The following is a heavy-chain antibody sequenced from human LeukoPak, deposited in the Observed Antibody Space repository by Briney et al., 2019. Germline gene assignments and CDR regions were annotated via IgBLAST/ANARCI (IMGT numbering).Heavy chain of an antibody. CDR1: GLTFSSYG. Sequence: SGRSLRLSCAASGLTFSSYGMHWVRQAPGKGLEWVAVIWYDGSNKYYADSVKGRFTISRDNSKNTLYLQMNSLSAEDTAVYYCAKDGSTVIRYYFDFWLQGTLVTVSS. D-gene: IGHD4-17*01. J-gene: IGHJ4*02. CDR3: AKDGSTVIRYYFDF. CDR2: IWYDGSNK. V-gene: IGHV3-33*06.